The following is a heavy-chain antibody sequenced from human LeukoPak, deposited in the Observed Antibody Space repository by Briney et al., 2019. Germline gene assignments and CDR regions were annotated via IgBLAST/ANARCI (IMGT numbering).Heavy chain of an antibody. Sequence: GGSLRLSCAASGFTVSSNYMSWVRQAPGKGLEWVSVIYSGGSTYYADSVKGRFTISRDNAKNSLYLQMNSLRAEDTAVYYCARVPGTSDAFDIWGQGTMVTVSS. CDR2: IYSGGST. V-gene: IGHV3-53*01. CDR1: GFTVSSNY. CDR3: ARVPGTSDAFDI. J-gene: IGHJ3*02. D-gene: IGHD2-2*01.